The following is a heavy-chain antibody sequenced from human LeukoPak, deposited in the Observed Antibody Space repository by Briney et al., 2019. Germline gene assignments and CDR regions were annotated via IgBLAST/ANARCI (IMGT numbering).Heavy chain of an antibody. D-gene: IGHD1-26*01. CDR2: INPNSGGT. CDR3: ARGRQSYGGSYRTFDFDY. Sequence: ASVKVSCKASGYTFTGYYMHWVRQAPGQGLEWMGWINPNSGGTNYAQKFQGRVTMTRDTSISTAYMELSRLRSEDTAVYYCARGRQSYGGSYRTFDFDYWGQGTLVTVSS. J-gene: IGHJ4*02. V-gene: IGHV1-2*02. CDR1: GYTFTGYY.